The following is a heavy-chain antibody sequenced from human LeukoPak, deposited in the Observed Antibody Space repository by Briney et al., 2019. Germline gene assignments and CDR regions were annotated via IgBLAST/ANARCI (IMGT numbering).Heavy chain of an antibody. CDR1: GYTFTGYN. J-gene: IGHJ4*02. Sequence: GASVKVSCKTSGYTFTGYNLHWVRQAPGQGLEWMGWINPNSGDTNYAQKFQGRVTMTRDTSISIVYMELNRLTSDDTAVYYCARDPTFRTGSPSYYFDYWGQGTLVTVSS. V-gene: IGHV1-2*02. D-gene: IGHD1-14*01. CDR3: ARDPTFRTGSPSYYFDY. CDR2: INPNSGDT.